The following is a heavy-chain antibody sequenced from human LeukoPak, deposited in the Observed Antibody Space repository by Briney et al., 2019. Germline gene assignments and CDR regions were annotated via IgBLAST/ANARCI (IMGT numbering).Heavy chain of an antibody. D-gene: IGHD3-3*01. CDR1: GDSMSSYY. V-gene: IGHV4-4*07. J-gene: IGHJ4*02. CDR3: ASSPTYYDFWSGQLPLDY. Sequence: SETLSLTCTVSGDSMSSYYWTWIRQPAGKGLEWIGRIYTTGSTNYNPSFKSRVTMTIDTSKNQFSLKLTSVTAADTAVYYCASSPTYYDFWSGQLPLDYWGQGTLVTVSS. CDR2: IYTTGST.